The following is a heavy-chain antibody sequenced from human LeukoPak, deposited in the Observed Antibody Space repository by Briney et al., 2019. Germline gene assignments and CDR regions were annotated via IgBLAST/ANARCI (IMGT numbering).Heavy chain of an antibody. CDR1: GYTFTSYG. CDR2: ISAYNGNT. CDR3: ARDYSRYYYYYMDV. D-gene: IGHD4-11*01. J-gene: IGHJ6*03. V-gene: IGHV1-18*01. Sequence: ASVKVSCKASGYTFTSYGISWVRQAPGQGLEWMGWISAYNGNTNYAQKLRGRVTVTTDTSTSTAYMELRSLRSDDTAVYYCARDYSRYYYYYMDVWGKGTTVTVSS.